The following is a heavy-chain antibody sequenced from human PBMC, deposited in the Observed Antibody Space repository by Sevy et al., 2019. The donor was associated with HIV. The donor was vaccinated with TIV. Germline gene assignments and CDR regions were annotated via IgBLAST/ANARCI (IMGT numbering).Heavy chain of an antibody. V-gene: IGHV3-21*01. D-gene: IGHD1-1*01. Sequence: GGSLRLSCAASRFTFSDYSMNWVRQAPGKGLEWVSSISSSSYYIYYADSVKGRFTISRDNAKNSLYLQMNSLRAEDTAVYYCARATGTEALDAFDIWGQGTMVTVSS. CDR3: ARATGTEALDAFDI. J-gene: IGHJ3*02. CDR2: ISSSSYYI. CDR1: RFTFSDYS.